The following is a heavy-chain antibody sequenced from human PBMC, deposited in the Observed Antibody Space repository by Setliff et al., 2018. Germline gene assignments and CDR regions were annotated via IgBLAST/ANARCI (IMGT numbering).Heavy chain of an antibody. CDR1: GYTFTSYA. Sequence: ASVKVSCKASGYTFTSYAMNWVRQAPGQGLEWMGWINTNTGNPTYAQGFTGRFVFSLETSVSTAYLQISSLKAEDTAVYYCARGTYYYDSSGYNWFDPWGQGTLVTVSS. CDR2: INTNTGNP. J-gene: IGHJ5*02. D-gene: IGHD3-22*01. CDR3: ARGTYYYDSSGYNWFDP. V-gene: IGHV7-4-1*02.